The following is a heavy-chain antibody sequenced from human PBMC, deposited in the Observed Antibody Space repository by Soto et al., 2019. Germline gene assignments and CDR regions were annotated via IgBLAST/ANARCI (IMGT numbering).Heavy chain of an antibody. D-gene: IGHD2-21*02. CDR3: ATGGHNDGDNFYHGMDV. CDR2: VIPLFDTA. CDR1: GGIFTNNA. Sequence: QVQVVQSGAEVKKPGSSVKVSCKVSGGIFTNNAISWVRQAPGQGLEWLGGVIPLFDTAYYAQIFQGRLTISADGATTTAYIELSGLTSADTAVYVCATGGHNDGDNFYHGMDVWGQGTTVTVSS. V-gene: IGHV1-69*01. J-gene: IGHJ6*02.